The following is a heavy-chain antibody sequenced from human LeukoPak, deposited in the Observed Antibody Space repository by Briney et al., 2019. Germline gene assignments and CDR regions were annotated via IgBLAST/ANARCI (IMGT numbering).Heavy chain of an antibody. J-gene: IGHJ4*02. D-gene: IGHD3-10*01. CDR2: LYSGGST. CDR1: GFTVSSNY. Sequence: GGSLRLSCAASGFTVSSNYMSWVRQAPGKGLEWVSVLYSGGSTYCADSVKGRFTISRDNSKNTLYLQMNSLRAEDTAVYYCARERGVGLWFGESAFDYWGQGTLVTVSS. CDR3: ARERGVGLWFGESAFDY. V-gene: IGHV3-66*01.